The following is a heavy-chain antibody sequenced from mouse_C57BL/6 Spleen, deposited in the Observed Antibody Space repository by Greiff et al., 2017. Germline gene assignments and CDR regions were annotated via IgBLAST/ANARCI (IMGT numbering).Heavy chain of an antibody. Sequence: VQLQQPGAELVMPGASVKLSCKASGYTFTSYWMHWVKQRPGQGLEWIGEIDPSDSYTNYNQKFKGKSTLTVDKSSSTAYMQLSSLTSEDSAVYYCARCSDAMDYWGQGTSVTVSS. CDR1: GYTFTSYW. V-gene: IGHV1-69*01. CDR2: IDPSDSYT. CDR3: ARCSDAMDY. D-gene: IGHD3-1*01. J-gene: IGHJ4*01.